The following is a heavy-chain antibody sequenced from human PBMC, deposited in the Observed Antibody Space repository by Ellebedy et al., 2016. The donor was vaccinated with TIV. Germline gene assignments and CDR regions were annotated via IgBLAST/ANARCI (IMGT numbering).Heavy chain of an antibody. J-gene: IGHJ4*02. CDR2: ISLDGSEG. D-gene: IGHD2-8*01. V-gene: IGHV3-7*01. Sequence: GESLKISCAASGFTFSNHWMSWVRQAPGKGLEWVANISLDGSEGKYVDSVKGRFTISRDNAQNSLFLQMNSLRAEDTAVYYCVRNGGGLDYWGQGSLVTVSS. CDR1: GFTFSNHW. CDR3: VRNGGGLDY.